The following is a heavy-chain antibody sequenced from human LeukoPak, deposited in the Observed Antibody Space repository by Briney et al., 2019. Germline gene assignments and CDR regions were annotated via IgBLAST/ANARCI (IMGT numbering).Heavy chain of an antibody. CDR3: ARKLRARSYYFDY. CDR1: GDSINSGDYY. J-gene: IGHJ4*02. CDR2: ISYSGSA. Sequence: SETLSLTCTVSGDSINSGDYYWGWIRQPPGKGLEWIGTISYSGSANYNPSLKSRVPISMDTSRNQFSLKLSSVTAADTAVYYCARKLRARSYYFDYWGQGTLATVSS. V-gene: IGHV4-39*01.